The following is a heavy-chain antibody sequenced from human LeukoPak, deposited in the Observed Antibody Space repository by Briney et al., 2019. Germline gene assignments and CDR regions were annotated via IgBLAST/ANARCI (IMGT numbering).Heavy chain of an antibody. D-gene: IGHD2-2*01. J-gene: IGHJ4*02. CDR3: ARDCSSTSCYPM. CDR2: IYYSGST. CDR1: GGSISSSSYY. Sequence: SETLSLTCTVSGGSISSSSYYWGWIRQPPGKGLEWIGSIYYSGSTYYNPSLKSRVTISVDTSKNQFSLKLSSVTAADTAVYYCARDCSSTSCYPMWGQGTLVTVSS. V-gene: IGHV4-39*01.